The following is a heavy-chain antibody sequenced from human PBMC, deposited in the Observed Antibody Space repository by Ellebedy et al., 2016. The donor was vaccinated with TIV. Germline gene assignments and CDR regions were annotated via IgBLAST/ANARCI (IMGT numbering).Heavy chain of an antibody. CDR3: TKLVSWDDGFDI. Sequence: SLKISXAASGFRLDGYAMHWVRQAPRKGLEWVSGISWNSGNMDYGDSVKGRFTISRDNTNNSLYLQMTSLTTEDTALYYCTKLVSWDDGFDIWGQGTMVTVSS. CDR2: ISWNSGNM. V-gene: IGHV3-9*01. CDR1: GFRLDGYA. D-gene: IGHD1-26*01. J-gene: IGHJ3*02.